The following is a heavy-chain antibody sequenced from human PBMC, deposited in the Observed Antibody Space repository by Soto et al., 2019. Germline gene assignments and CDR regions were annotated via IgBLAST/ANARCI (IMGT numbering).Heavy chain of an antibody. CDR2: IVPMIGKV. J-gene: IGHJ4*02. Sequence: QVQLVQSGAEVEKPGSSVKVSCKVSGGTTSSYTIGWVRQAPGQWLQWMGNIVPMIGKVDYAQTFQDRVTLTADKSTRTVYMELRSLRFEDKAVYFCALRTGNWNPLGDWGQGTLVTVSS. CDR1: GGTTSSYT. V-gene: IGHV1-69*02. CDR3: ALRTGNWNPLGD. D-gene: IGHD1-1*01.